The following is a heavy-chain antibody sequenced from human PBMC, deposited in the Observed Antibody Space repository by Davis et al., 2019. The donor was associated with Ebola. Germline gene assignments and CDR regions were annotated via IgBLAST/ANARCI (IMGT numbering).Heavy chain of an antibody. CDR2: IYYSGST. D-gene: IGHD2-8*02. Sequence: SETLSLTCTVSGGSISSYYWSWIRQPPGKGLEWIGYIYYSGSTNYNPSLKSRVTISVDTSKNQFSLKLSSVTAADTAVYYCARGRVVYSHAFDIWGQGTMVTVSS. CDR1: GGSISSYY. J-gene: IGHJ3*02. V-gene: IGHV4-59*12. CDR3: ARGRVVYSHAFDI.